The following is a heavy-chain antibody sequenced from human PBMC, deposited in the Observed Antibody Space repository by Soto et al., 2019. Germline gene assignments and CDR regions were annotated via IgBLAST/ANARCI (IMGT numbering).Heavy chain of an antibody. V-gene: IGHV4-38-2*01. CDR1: GYSISSGYY. D-gene: IGHD3-22*01. CDR2: IYHSGST. Sequence: SETLSLTCAVSGYSISSGYYWGWIRQPPGXGLEWIGSIYHSGSTYYNPSLKSRVTISVDTSKNQFSLKLSSVTAADTAVYYCARAVYYYDSSGYYGYAGLTRYYYGMDVWGQGTTVTISS. J-gene: IGHJ6*02. CDR3: ARAVYYYDSSGYYGYAGLTRYYYGMDV.